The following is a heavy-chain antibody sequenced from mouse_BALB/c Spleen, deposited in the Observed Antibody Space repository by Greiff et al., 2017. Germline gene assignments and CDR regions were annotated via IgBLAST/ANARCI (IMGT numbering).Heavy chain of an antibody. CDR3: ARYLYYFDY. Sequence: QVQLQQSGAELVKPGASVKLSCKASGYTFTSYYMYWVKQRPGQGLEWIGEINPSNGATSYNQNFKDKASLTVDKSSSTAYMELHSLTSEDSAVYYCARYLYYFDYWGQGTTLTVSS. CDR1: GYTFTSYY. J-gene: IGHJ2*01. CDR2: INPSNGAT. V-gene: IGHV1-53*01.